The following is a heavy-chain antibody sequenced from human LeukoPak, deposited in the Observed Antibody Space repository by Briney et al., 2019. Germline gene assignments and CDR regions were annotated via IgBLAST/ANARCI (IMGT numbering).Heavy chain of an antibody. CDR2: IYYSGST. V-gene: IGHV4-59*01. D-gene: IGHD1-26*01. CDR3: AREVAGAPHFDY. CDR1: GGSISSYY. Sequence: SETLSLTCTVSGGSISSYYWSWIRQPLGKGLEWIGYIYYSGSTNYNPSLKSRVTISVDTSKNQFSLKLSSVTAADTAVYYCAREVAGAPHFDYWGQGTLVTVSS. J-gene: IGHJ4*02.